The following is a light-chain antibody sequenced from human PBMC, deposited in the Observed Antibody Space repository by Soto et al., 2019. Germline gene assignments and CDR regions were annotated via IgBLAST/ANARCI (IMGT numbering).Light chain of an antibody. CDR1: QSLSGGY. J-gene: IGKJ5*01. CDR2: SAS. CDR3: HQNGKLPST. Sequence: EIVLTQSPATLSLSPGERATLSCRASQSLSGGYLAWFQQKHGQTPRLLIYSASNRATGIPDRFSGSGSGTDFTLNISRLEPEDFVVYYCHQNGKLPSTFGQGTRLEIK. V-gene: IGKV3-20*01.